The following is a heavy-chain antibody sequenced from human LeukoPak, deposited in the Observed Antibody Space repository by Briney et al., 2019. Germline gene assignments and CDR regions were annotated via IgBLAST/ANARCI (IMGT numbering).Heavy chain of an antibody. CDR1: GYSVSGIYY. J-gene: IGHJ6*04. V-gene: IGHV4-38-2*02. Sequence: SETLSLTCTVSGYSVSGIYYWGWIRPPPGEGLEWIGTIYHSGNTYYNPSLKRRVTISLDTSKNPFSLKLSPVTAADTAVYYCAIEYYGSGSYSHVWGKGTRVNISS. D-gene: IGHD3-10*01. CDR2: IYHSGNT. CDR3: AIEYYGSGSYSHV.